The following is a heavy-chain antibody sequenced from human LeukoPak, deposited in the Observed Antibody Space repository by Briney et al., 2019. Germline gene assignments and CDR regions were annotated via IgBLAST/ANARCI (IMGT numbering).Heavy chain of an antibody. J-gene: IGHJ4*02. D-gene: IGHD6-13*01. V-gene: IGHV1-18*01. CDR3: ARVSFGGSSWYPSPSTYFDY. Sequence: EASVKVSCKASGYTFTSYGISWVRQAPGQGLEWMGWISAYNGNTNYAQKLQGRVTMTTDTSTSTAYMELRSLRSDDTAVYYCARVSFGGSSWYPSPSTYFDYWGQGTLVTVSS. CDR2: ISAYNGNT. CDR1: GYTFTSYG.